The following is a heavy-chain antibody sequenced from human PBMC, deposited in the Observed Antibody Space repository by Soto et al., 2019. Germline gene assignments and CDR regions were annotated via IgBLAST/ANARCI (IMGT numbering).Heavy chain of an antibody. V-gene: IGHV4-59*01. Sequence: SETLPLTCTVSGGSISSNYWTWIRQPPGKGLEWIGYVYNSGSTNYNPSLKSRVTISEDTSKSQFSLKVSSMTAADTAVYYCARYRREAVAGYTLDNWGQGILVTVSS. CDR1: GGSISSNY. CDR3: ARYRREAVAGYTLDN. J-gene: IGHJ4*02. CDR2: VYNSGST. D-gene: IGHD6-13*01.